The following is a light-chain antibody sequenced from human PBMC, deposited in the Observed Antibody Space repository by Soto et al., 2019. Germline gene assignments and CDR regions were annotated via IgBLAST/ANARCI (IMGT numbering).Light chain of an antibody. CDR2: GAS. CDR3: QQYNTWPRT. J-gene: IGKJ1*01. CDR1: QSVSSN. V-gene: IGKV3-15*01. Sequence: EIVMKQSPATLSVSPGERATLSCRASQSVSSNLAWYQQKPVQAPRLLISGASTMATGIPARFSGSGSGTDFTITITSLQSEDFGIYYCQQYNTWPRTFGQGTKVEIK.